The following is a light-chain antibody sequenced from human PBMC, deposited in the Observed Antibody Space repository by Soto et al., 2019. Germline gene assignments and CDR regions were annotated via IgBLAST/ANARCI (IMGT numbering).Light chain of an antibody. CDR1: QSVSSY. Sequence: EIVLTQSPATLSLSPGERATLSCRASQSVSSYLAWYQQKPGQAPRLLIYDASNRATGIPARFSGSGSGTDFTLTISSLEPEDFAVYYCQQRSNWPITFGPGTKV. V-gene: IGKV3-11*01. J-gene: IGKJ3*01. CDR2: DAS. CDR3: QQRSNWPIT.